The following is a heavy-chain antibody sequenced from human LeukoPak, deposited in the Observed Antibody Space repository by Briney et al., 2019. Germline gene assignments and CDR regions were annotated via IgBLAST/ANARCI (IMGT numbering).Heavy chain of an antibody. CDR3: ARGPCSGGSCYLDY. CDR1: GFTFSSYA. J-gene: IGHJ4*02. D-gene: IGHD2-15*01. V-gene: IGHV3-64*01. CDR2: ISSNGGST. Sequence: TGGSLRLSCAASGFTFSSYAMHWVRQAPGKGLEYVSAISSNGGSTYHANSVKGRFTISRDSSKNTLYLQMGSLRAEDMAVYYCARGPCSGGSCYLDYWGQGTLVTVSS.